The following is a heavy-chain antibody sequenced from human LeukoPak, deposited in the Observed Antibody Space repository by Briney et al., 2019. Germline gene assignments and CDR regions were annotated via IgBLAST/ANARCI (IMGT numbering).Heavy chain of an antibody. CDR1: GGSFSGYY. Sequence: SETLSLTCAVYGGSFSGYYWSWIRQPPGKGLEWIGEINHSGSTNYNPSLKSRVTISVDTSKNQFSLKLSPVTAADTAVYYCARNNDYYYYGMDVWGQGTTVTVSS. V-gene: IGHV4-34*01. J-gene: IGHJ6*02. CDR2: INHSGST. CDR3: ARNNDYYYYGMDV.